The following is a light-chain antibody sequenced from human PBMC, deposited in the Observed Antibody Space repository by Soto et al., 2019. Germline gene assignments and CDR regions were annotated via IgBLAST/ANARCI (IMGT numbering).Light chain of an antibody. J-gene: IGKJ1*01. CDR1: QSIRSY. V-gene: IGKV1-39*01. CDR2: GAS. Sequence: DIQMTQSPSSLSASVGDRVTITCRAGQSIRSYLNWYQQKPGKAPKLLIYGASSLQSGVPSRFSGSGSGTDFTLTISSLQREDFATYYCQQTYGTPPTFGQGTKVEIK. CDR3: QQTYGTPPT.